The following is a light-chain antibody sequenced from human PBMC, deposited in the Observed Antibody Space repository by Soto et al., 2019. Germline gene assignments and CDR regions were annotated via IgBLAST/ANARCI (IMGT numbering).Light chain of an antibody. Sequence: QSALTQPASVSGSPGQSITISCTGTSSDVGGYNYVSWYQQQPGKAPKFMIYDVTNRPSGVSNRFSGSKSGNTASLTISGLQAEDEADYYCCSYTTSNTRQIVFGTGTKLTDL. CDR3: CSYTTSNTRQIV. V-gene: IGLV2-14*01. CDR2: DVT. CDR1: SSDVGGYNY. J-gene: IGLJ1*01.